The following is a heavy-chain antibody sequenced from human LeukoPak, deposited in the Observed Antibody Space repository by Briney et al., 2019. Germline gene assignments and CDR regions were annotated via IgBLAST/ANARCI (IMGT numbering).Heavy chain of an antibody. V-gene: IGHV4-59*08. CDR1: GASINRYY. J-gene: IGHJ4*02. Sequence: SETLSLTCTVSGASINRYYWSWIRQPPGKGLEGLGYIYYSGSTNYNPSLKSRVTISVDTSRNQFSLKLSSVTAAYTAVYYCARGMTTVTHWGQGTLVTVSS. D-gene: IGHD4-11*01. CDR2: IYYSGST. CDR3: ARGMTTVTH.